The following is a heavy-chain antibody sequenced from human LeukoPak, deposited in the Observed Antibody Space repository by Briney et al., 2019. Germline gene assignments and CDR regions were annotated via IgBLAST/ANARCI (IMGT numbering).Heavy chain of an antibody. CDR3: ARSIVVPSNNWFDP. V-gene: IGHV4-59*01. CDR1: GGSISSYY. D-gene: IGHD2-2*01. Sequence: SETLSLTCTVSGGSISSYYWSWIRQSPGKGLEWIGYIYYSGSTNYNPSLKSRVTISVDTSKNQFSLKLSSVTAADTAVYYCARSIVVPSNNWFDPWGQGTLVTVSS. CDR2: IYYSGST. J-gene: IGHJ5*02.